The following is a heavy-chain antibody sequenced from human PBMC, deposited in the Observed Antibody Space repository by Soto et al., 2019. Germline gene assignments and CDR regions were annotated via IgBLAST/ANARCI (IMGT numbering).Heavy chain of an antibody. CDR3: ARVLTPEHSPSGLYVFDY. V-gene: IGHV1-18*01. D-gene: IGHD6-19*01. CDR2: ISAYNGNT. J-gene: IGHJ4*02. Sequence: QVQLVQSGAEVKKPGASVKVSCKASGYTFTSYGITWVRQAPGQGLEWMGWISAYNGNTNYAQKLQGRVTMNTDTSTSTAYMELRSLRSDDTAVYYCARVLTPEHSPSGLYVFDYWGQGTLVTVSS. CDR1: GYTFTSYG.